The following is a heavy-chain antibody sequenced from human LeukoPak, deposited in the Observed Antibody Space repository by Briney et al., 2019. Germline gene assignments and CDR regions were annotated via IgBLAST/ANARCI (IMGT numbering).Heavy chain of an antibody. CDR2: ISYDGSNK. V-gene: IGHV3-30-3*01. Sequence: GGSLRLSCAASGFTFSSYAVHWVRQAPGKGLEWVAVISYDGSNKYYADSVKGRFTISRDNSENTLYLQMNSLRAEDTAVYYCARDLEDCSGGSCYSWFDPWGQGTLVTVSS. CDR1: GFTFSSYA. D-gene: IGHD2-15*01. CDR3: ARDLEDCSGGSCYSWFDP. J-gene: IGHJ5*02.